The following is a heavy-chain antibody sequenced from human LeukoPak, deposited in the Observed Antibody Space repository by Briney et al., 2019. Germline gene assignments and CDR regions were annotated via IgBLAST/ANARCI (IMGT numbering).Heavy chain of an antibody. J-gene: IGHJ4*02. Sequence: PSETLSLTCTVSGGSISSSSYYWGWIRQPPGKGLEWIGSIYYSGSTYYNPSLKSRVTISVDTSKNQFSLKLSSVTAADTAVYYCARTILSNYDTSGYPLGGGYWGQGTLVTVSS. CDR1: GGSISSSSYY. V-gene: IGHV4-39*01. D-gene: IGHD3-22*01. CDR2: IYYSGST. CDR3: ARTILSNYDTSGYPLGGGY.